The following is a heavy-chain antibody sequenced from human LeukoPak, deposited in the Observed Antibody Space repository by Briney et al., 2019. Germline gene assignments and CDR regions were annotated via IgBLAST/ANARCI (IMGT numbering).Heavy chain of an antibody. V-gene: IGHV4-39*07. CDR1: GGSISSSSYY. CDR3: ARDAYYYGSGNTLGY. D-gene: IGHD3-10*01. Sequence: SETLSLTCTVSGGSISSSSYYWGWIRQPPGKGLEWIGSIYYSGSTYYNPSLKSRVTISVDTSKNQFSLKLSSVTAADTAVYYCARDAYYYGSGNTLGYWGQGTLVTASS. CDR2: IYYSGST. J-gene: IGHJ4*02.